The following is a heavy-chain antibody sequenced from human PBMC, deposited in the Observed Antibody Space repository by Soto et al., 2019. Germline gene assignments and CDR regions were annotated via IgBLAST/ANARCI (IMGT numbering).Heavy chain of an antibody. CDR2: MYHSGST. Sequence: ASETLSLTCTVSGGSISSGGYSWSWIRQPPGKGLEWIGYMYHSGSTNYNPSLKSRVTISVDTSKNQFSLKLSSVTAADTAVYYCARGRLRRIGVAPNWFDPWGQGTLVTVSS. D-gene: IGHD3-3*01. CDR1: GGSISSGGYS. V-gene: IGHV4-30-2*01. CDR3: ARGRLRRIGVAPNWFDP. J-gene: IGHJ5*02.